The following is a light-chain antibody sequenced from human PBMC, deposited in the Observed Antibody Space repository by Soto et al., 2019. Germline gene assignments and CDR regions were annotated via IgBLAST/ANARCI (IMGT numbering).Light chain of an antibody. J-gene: IGKJ4*01. CDR2: QVS. Sequence: VLTQTPLSLSVVPGQPASISCKSSQSLLPSDGKTYLYWLLQKPGQPPQLLIYQVSNRFSGVQDRFSGSGSGTDFTLKISRAEAEDVGIYYCMPTAHLPLTFGGGTKVEIK. CDR3: MPTAHLPLT. CDR1: QSLLPSDGKTY. V-gene: IGKV2D-29*01.